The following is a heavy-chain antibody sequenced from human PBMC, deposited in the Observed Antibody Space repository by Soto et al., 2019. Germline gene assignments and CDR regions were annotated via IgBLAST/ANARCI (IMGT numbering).Heavy chain of an antibody. CDR3: ANYDSSGYYYVWNAFDI. CDR2: IIPIFGTA. D-gene: IGHD3-22*01. V-gene: IGHV1-69*01. Sequence: QVQLVQSGAEVKKPGSSVKVSCKASGGTFSSYAISWVRQAPGQGLEWMGGIIPIFGTANYAQKFQGRVTITADESTSTAYMEPSSLRSEDMAVYYCANYDSSGYYYVWNAFDIWGQGTMVTVSS. CDR1: GGTFSSYA. J-gene: IGHJ3*02.